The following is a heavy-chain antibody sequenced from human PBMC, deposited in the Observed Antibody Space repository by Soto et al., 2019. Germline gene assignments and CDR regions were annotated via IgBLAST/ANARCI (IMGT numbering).Heavy chain of an antibody. Sequence: SETLSLTCTVSGGSISSYYWSWIRQPPGKGLGWIGYINYSGSTNYNPSIKSRVTISVDTSKNQFSLKLSSVTAADTAVYYCARGRGSGSYYYYYHYGMDVWGQGTTVTVSS. J-gene: IGHJ6*02. D-gene: IGHD3-10*01. CDR3: ARGRGSGSYYYYYHYGMDV. CDR1: GGSISSYY. CDR2: INYSGST. V-gene: IGHV4-59*01.